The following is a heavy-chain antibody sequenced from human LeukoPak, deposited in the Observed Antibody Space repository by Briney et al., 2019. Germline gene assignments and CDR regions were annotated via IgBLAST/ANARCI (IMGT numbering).Heavy chain of an antibody. J-gene: IGHJ5*02. Sequence: SETLSLTCTVSGGSISSGGYYWSWMRQPPGKGLEWIAYSFYSGNPNYNPSLKSRVTISVDTSKNQFSLKLTSVTAADTAVYYCAKGGPEASAGLSWFDPWGQGTLVTVSS. CDR2: SFYSGNP. CDR3: AKGGPEASAGLSWFDP. CDR1: GGSISSGGYY. D-gene: IGHD1-14*01. V-gene: IGHV4-61*08.